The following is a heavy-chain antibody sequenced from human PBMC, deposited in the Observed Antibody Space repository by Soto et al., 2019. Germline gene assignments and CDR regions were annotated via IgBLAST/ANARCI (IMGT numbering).Heavy chain of an antibody. V-gene: IGHV4-59*01. Sequence: QVQLQESGPGLVKPSETLSLTCTVSGGTISRYYWSWIRQPPGKGLEWIGYMYNTGCTVYNPSFKSRVPISVDTSKNHFSLKLNSVTAADTAVYYCARDLWGYCGTDCYPLDVWGQGTTVTVSS. D-gene: IGHD2-21*02. CDR3: ARDLWGYCGTDCYPLDV. CDR2: MYNTGCT. J-gene: IGHJ6*02. CDR1: GGTISRYY.